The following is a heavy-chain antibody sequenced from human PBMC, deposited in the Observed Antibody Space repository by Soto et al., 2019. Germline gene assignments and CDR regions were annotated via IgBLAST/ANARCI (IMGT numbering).Heavy chain of an antibody. D-gene: IGHD5-18*01. CDR1: GFTFSSYS. CDR3: ARLFWDTAMVTDDY. CDR2: ISSSSSTI. Sequence: GGSLRLSCAASGFTFSSYSMNWVRRAPGKGLEWVSYISSSSSTIYYADSVKGRFTISRDNAKNSLYLQMNSLRDEDTAVYYCARLFWDTAMVTDDYWGQGTLVTVSS. V-gene: IGHV3-48*02. J-gene: IGHJ4*02.